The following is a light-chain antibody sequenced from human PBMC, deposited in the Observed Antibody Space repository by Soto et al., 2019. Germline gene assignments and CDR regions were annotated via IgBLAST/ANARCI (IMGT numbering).Light chain of an antibody. J-gene: IGKJ5*01. CDR2: GAS. Sequence: IVMTQSPATLSVSPGERAPLSCRASQSVSSNVAWYKQKPGQAPRLLSYGASSRATGIPVRVSGSGAGTEFTRTISSLQSEDFAVYDCQQYNNWPLTFGQGTRLEIK. CDR3: QQYNNWPLT. V-gene: IGKV3-15*01. CDR1: QSVSSN.